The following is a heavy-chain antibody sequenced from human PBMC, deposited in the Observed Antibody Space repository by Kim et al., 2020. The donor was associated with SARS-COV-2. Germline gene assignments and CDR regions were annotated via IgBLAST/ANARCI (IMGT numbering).Heavy chain of an antibody. Sequence: KYKEHSVKGRFTISRENSKNKLYLQKNSLRAEDTAVYYCARDRLGEYGMDVWGQGTTVTVSS. CDR2: K. D-gene: IGHD3-16*01. CDR3: ARDRLGEYGMDV. V-gene: IGHV3-30*07. J-gene: IGHJ6*02.